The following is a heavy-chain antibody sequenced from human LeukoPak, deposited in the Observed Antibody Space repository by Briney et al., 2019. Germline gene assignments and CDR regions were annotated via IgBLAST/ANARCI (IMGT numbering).Heavy chain of an antibody. J-gene: IGHJ4*02. D-gene: IGHD5-24*01. Sequence: PGRSLRLSCAASGFTFSSYGMHWVRQAPGKGLEGVAVIWYDGSNKYYADSLKGRFTISRENSKNTLYLQMNSLRAEATAVYYCAGAEGWLQPLDYWGQGTLVTVSS. V-gene: IGHV3-33*01. CDR2: IWYDGSNK. CDR3: AGAEGWLQPLDY. CDR1: GFTFSSYG.